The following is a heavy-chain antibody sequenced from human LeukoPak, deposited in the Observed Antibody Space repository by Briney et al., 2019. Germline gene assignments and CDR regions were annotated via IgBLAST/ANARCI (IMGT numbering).Heavy chain of an antibody. D-gene: IGHD3-10*01. J-gene: IGHJ5*02. Sequence: KPSETLSLTCAVYGGSLSGYYWSWIRQPPGKGLEWIGEINHSGSTNYNPSLKSRVTISVDTSKNQFSLKLSSVTAADTAVYYCARVVRGHFDPWGQGTLVTVSS. CDR1: GGSLSGYY. V-gene: IGHV4-34*01. CDR3: ARVVRGHFDP. CDR2: INHSGST.